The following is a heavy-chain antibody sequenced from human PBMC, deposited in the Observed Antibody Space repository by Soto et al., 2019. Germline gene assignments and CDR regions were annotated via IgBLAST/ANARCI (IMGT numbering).Heavy chain of an antibody. J-gene: IGHJ6*03. Sequence: QLQLQESGPGLVKPSETLSLTCTVSGGSISSSSYYWGWIRQPPGKGLEWIGSIYYSGSTYYNPSLKSQVTISVDTSKNQFSLKLSSVTAAETAVYYCARAHLTRSGYDPTYYYYYYLDVWGKGTTVTVSS. D-gene: IGHD5-12*01. CDR3: ARAHLTRSGYDPTYYYYYYLDV. CDR2: IYYSGST. CDR1: GGSISSSSYY. V-gene: IGHV4-39*01.